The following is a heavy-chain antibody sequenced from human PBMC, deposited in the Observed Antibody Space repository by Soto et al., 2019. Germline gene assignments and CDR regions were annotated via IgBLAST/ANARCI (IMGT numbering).Heavy chain of an antibody. V-gene: IGHV3-23*01. D-gene: IGHD5-12*01. J-gene: IGHJ3*01. CDR2: ISGSGGST. CDR3: AKSARGGGYRNAFDV. Sequence: LRLSCAASGFTFSSYAMSWVRQAPGKGLEWVSAISGSGGSTYYADSVKGRFTISRDNSENTVYLHMHSVKAEDTALYYCAKSARGGGYRNAFDVWGQGTMVTVSS. CDR1: GFTFSSYA.